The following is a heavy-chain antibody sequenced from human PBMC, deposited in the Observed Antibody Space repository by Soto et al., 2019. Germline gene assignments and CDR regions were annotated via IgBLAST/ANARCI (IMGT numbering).Heavy chain of an antibody. CDR1: GDSVSSDSAA. CDR3: ARNLGGLTSSWYLGY. CDR2: TYYRSKWYN. J-gene: IGHJ4*02. Sequence: PSQTLSLTCAISGDSVSSDSAAWNWIRQSPSRGLEWLGRTYYRSKWYNDYALSVKSRIIINSDTSKNQFSLQLNSVTPEDTAVYYCARNLGGLTSSWYLGYWGQAPLVTVSS. V-gene: IGHV6-1*01. D-gene: IGHD6-13*01.